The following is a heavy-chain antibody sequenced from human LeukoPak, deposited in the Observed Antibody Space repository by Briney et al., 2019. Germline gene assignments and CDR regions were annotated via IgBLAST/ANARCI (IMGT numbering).Heavy chain of an antibody. J-gene: IGHJ3*02. Sequence: PGGSLRLSCAVSGFTFIKYSMTWVRQAPGKGLEWIGEINHSGSTNYNPSLKSRVTISVDTSKNQFSLKLSSVTAADTAVYYCARNPLVRRRAFDIWGQGTMVTVSS. CDR1: GFTFIKYS. CDR3: ARNPLVRRRAFDI. CDR2: INHSGST. V-gene: IGHV4-34*01. D-gene: IGHD1-1*01.